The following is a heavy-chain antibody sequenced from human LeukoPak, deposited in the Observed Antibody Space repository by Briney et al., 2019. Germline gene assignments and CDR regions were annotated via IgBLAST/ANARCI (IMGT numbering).Heavy chain of an antibody. J-gene: IGHJ4*02. V-gene: IGHV1-8*01. Sequence: GASVKVSCKASGYTFTSYDINWVRQATGQGLEWMGWMNPNSGNTGYAQKFQGRVTMTRNTSISTAYMELSNLKSDDTAIYYCARGPYYFDYWGQGTLVTVSS. CDR1: GYTFTSYD. CDR2: MNPNSGNT. CDR3: ARGPYYFDY.